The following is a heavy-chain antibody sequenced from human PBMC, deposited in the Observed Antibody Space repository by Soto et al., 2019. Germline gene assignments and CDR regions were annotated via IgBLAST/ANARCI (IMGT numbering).Heavy chain of an antibody. J-gene: IGHJ4*02. CDR3: ARDTGYCSGGSCYPRWYFDY. V-gene: IGHV4-59*01. D-gene: IGHD2-15*01. CDR2: IYYSGST. Sequence: PSETLSLTCTVSGCSISSYYWSWIRQPPGKGLEWIGYIYYSGSTNYNPSLKSRVTISVDTAKNQFSLKLSSVTAADTAVYYCARDTGYCSGGSCYPRWYFDYWGQGTLVTVSS. CDR1: GCSISSYY.